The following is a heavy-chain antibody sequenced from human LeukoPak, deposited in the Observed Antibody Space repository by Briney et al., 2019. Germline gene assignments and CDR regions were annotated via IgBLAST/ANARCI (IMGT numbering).Heavy chain of an antibody. CDR1: GFTFSNNW. CDR3: TGVSLGANGDY. Sequence: GGSLRLSCAASGFTFSNNWMNWVRQAPGKGLEWVANIKPDGSDKYYVDSVKGRFTISRDNAKNSLFLQMNSLGVEDTAVYYCTGVSLGANGDYWGQGTLVTVSS. J-gene: IGHJ4*02. CDR2: IKPDGSDK. D-gene: IGHD1-26*01. V-gene: IGHV3-7*03.